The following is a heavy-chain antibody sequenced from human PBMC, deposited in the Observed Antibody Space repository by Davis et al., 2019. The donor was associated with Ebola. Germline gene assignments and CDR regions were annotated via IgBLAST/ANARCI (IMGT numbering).Heavy chain of an antibody. CDR3: TRGDV. V-gene: IGHV3-11*06. J-gene: IGHJ6*02. CDR2: ISNNGKFT. CDR1: GFRFSDYY. Sequence: GESLKISCVASGFRFSDYYINWIRQAPGNGLEWISAISNNGKFTYYADSVKGRVTISRDNAESSLYLEINRLSVEDTAVYYCTRGDVWGQGTTVTVSS.